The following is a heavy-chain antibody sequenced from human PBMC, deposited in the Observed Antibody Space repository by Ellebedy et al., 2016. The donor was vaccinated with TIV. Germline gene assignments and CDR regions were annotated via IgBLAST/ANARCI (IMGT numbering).Heavy chain of an antibody. V-gene: IGHV6-1*01. D-gene: IGHD6-19*01. CDR2: TYYRSKWYY. Sequence: SCAISGDSVSSNSPTWNWIRQSPSRGLEWLGRTYYRSKWYYEYAVSVYSRITINPETSKNQFSLQLNSVTPEDTAVYYCARYNSGWKIFDYWGQGTLVTVSS. CDR1: GDSVSSNSPT. J-gene: IGHJ4*02. CDR3: ARYNSGWKIFDY.